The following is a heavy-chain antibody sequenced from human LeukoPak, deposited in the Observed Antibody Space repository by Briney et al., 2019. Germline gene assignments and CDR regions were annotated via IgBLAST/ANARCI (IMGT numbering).Heavy chain of an antibody. J-gene: IGHJ4*02. CDR3: ARDLGSSSWYFGHHIYYFDY. CDR1: GGSISSYY. CDR2: IYTSGST. D-gene: IGHD6-13*01. V-gene: IGHV4-4*07. Sequence: SETLSLTCTVSGGSISSYYWSWIQQPAGKGLEWIGRIYTSGSTNYNPSLKSRVTMSVDTSKNQFSLKLSSVTAADTAVYYCARDLGSSSWYFGHHIYYFDYWGQGTLVTVSS.